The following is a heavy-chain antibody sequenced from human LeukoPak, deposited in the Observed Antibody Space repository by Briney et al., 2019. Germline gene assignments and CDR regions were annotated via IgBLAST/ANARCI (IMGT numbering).Heavy chain of an antibody. D-gene: IGHD3-22*01. CDR2: IHYDGRT. Sequence: SETLCLTCTVSGGSTSGRYWTWIRQPPGKGLEWIGYIHYDGRTNYNPSFKSRVIISLDTSNNQFSLNLKSVTAADTAAYYCARLVNYGYSDYWGQGTLVTVSS. CDR1: GGSTSGRY. CDR3: ARLVNYGYSDY. V-gene: IGHV4-59*11. J-gene: IGHJ4*02.